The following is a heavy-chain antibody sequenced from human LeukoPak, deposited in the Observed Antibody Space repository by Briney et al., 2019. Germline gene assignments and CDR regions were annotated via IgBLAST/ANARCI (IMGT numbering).Heavy chain of an antibody. V-gene: IGHV1-69*04. Sequence: GASVKVSCKASGGTFSSYAISWVRQAPGQGLEWMGRIIPILGIANYAQKFQGRVTITADKSTSTAYMELSSLRSEDTAVYYCARGRDGYGVFIDYWGQGTLVTVSS. CDR1: GGTFSSYA. J-gene: IGHJ4*02. CDR2: IIPILGIA. CDR3: ARGRDGYGVFIDY. D-gene: IGHD5-12*01.